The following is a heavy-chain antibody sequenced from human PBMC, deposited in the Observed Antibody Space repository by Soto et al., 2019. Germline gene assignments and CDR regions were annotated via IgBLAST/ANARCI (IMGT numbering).Heavy chain of an antibody. CDR3: AKHRGAPFWSGYRYDGQFDP. CDR2: ISYDGSNK. V-gene: IGHV3-30*18. CDR1: GFTFSSYG. Sequence: QVQLVESGGGVVQPGRSLRLSCAASGFTFSSYGMHWVRQAPGKGLEWVAVISYDGSNKYYADSVKGRFTISRDNSKNTLYLQMNSLRAEDTAVYYCAKHRGAPFWSGYRYDGQFDPWGQGTLVTVSS. J-gene: IGHJ5*02. D-gene: IGHD3-3*01.